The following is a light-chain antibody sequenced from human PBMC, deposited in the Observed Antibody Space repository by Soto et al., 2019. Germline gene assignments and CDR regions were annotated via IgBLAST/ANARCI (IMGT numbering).Light chain of an antibody. J-gene: IGKJ4*01. CDR2: GAS. V-gene: IGKV3D-15*01. Sequence: TQSPDTLSLSPGERATLSCRASQSVEHYLAWYQQKPGQAPRLLIYGASTRATGIPARFSGSGSGTEFNLTISSLQSEDFAVYYCQQYNNGPLTFGGGTKVEIK. CDR3: QQYNNGPLT. CDR1: QSVEHY.